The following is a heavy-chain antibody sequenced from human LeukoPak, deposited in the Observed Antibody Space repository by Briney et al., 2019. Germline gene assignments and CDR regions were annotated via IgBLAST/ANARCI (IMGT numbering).Heavy chain of an antibody. CDR1: GGTFSSYA. Sequence: GASVKVSCKASGGTFSSYAISWVRQAPGQGLEWMGGIIPMLGTAKYAQNFQGRVTITTDDSSSTVYMELSSLRFEDTASYFCARDGLLTRTGMDVWGKGTTVTVSS. CDR3: ARDGLLTRTGMDV. V-gene: IGHV1-69*05. J-gene: IGHJ6*03. D-gene: IGHD3/OR15-3a*01. CDR2: IIPMLGTA.